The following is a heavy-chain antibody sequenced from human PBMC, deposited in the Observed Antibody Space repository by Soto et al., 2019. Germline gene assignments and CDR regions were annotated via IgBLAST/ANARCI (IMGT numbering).Heavy chain of an antibody. CDR2: ISGSGGST. V-gene: IGHV3-23*01. CDR1: GFTFSSYA. D-gene: IGHD3-3*01. Sequence: GGSLRLSCAASGFTFSSYAMSWVRQAPGKGLEWVSAISGSGGSTYYADSVKGRFTIYRDNTKNTLYLQMNSLRAEDTAVYYCAKDPVESGYYTGFFLWGQGTLVTVSS. CDR3: AKDPVESGYYTGFFL. J-gene: IGHJ4*02.